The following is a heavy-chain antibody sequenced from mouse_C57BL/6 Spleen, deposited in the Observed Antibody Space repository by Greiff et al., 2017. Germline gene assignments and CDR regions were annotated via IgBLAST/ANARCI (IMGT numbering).Heavy chain of an antibody. Sequence: LVESGAELVKPGASVKISCKASGYAFSSYWMNWVKQRPGQGLEWIGQIYPGDGDTNYNGKFKGKATLTADKSSSTAYMQLSSLTSEDSAVYFCARDLSMDYWGQGASVTVSS. J-gene: IGHJ4*01. D-gene: IGHD5-1*01. CDR3: ARDLSMDY. CDR2: IYPGDGDT. V-gene: IGHV1-80*01. CDR1: GYAFSSYW.